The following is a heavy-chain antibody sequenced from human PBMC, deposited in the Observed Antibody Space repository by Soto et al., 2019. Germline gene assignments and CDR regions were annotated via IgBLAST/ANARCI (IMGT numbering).Heavy chain of an antibody. V-gene: IGHV5-10-1*01. CDR1: GYSFTSYW. J-gene: IGHJ4*02. CDR2: IDPSDSYT. CDR3: ARQDARYFDHDY. D-gene: IGHD3-9*01. Sequence: RGESLKISCKGSGYSFTSYWISWVRQMPGKGLEWMGRIDPSDSYTNYSPSFQGHVTISADKSISTACLQWSSLKASDTAMYYCARQDARYFDHDYWGQGTLVTVSS.